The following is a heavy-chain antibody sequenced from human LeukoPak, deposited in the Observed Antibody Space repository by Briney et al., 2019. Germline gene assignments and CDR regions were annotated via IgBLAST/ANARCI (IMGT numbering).Heavy chain of an antibody. CDR2: INPGGDNT. J-gene: IGHJ3*02. Sequence: ASVKVSCKASGYTFTKSYIHWVRQAPGQRLEWMGLINPGGDNTNYAQNFQGRVTMTSDTSARTVYMELSSLRSEDTAIYYCARIRDGYNDAYVMWGQGTVVTVPS. CDR3: ARIRDGYNDAYVM. D-gene: IGHD5-24*01. CDR1: GYTFTKSY. V-gene: IGHV1-46*01.